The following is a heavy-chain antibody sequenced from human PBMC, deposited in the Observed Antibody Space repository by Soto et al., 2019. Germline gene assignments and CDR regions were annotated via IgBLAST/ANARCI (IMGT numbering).Heavy chain of an antibody. CDR1: GFSVSSNY. CDR3: ARQGVAGL. CDR2: IYSGGST. J-gene: IGHJ4*02. Sequence: DVQLVESGGGLIQPGGSLRLSCVVSGFSVSSNYMSWIRQAPGQGLEWVSVIYSGGSTDYADSVKGRFTISRDSSTNTIYLQMNSLRVEDTAVYYCARQGVAGLWGQGTLVTVSS. D-gene: IGHD6-19*01. V-gene: IGHV3-53*01.